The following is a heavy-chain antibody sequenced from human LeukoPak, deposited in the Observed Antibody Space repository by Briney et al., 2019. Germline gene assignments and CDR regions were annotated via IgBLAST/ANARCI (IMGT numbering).Heavy chain of an antibody. CDR3: AKDLGPAYFYLDV. V-gene: IGHV4-59*11. Sequence: SETLSLTCTVSGGSISSHYWSWIRQPPGKGLEWIGYMQYSGSTNYNPSLKSRVTISGDTSKNQFSLRLTSVTAADTAIYYCAKDLGPAYFYLDVWGKGTTVTISS. D-gene: IGHD7-27*01. J-gene: IGHJ6*03. CDR2: MQYSGST. CDR1: GGSISSHY.